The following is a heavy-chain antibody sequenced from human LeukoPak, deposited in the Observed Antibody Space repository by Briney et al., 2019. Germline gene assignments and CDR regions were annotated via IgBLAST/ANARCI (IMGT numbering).Heavy chain of an antibody. CDR1: GFTFSSSA. J-gene: IGHJ4*02. Sequence: GGSLRLSCAASGFTFSSSAMSWVRQAPGKGLEWVSAISGGGGNTYYADSVKGRFTISRDNSKNTLYLQMNSLRAEDTAVYYCAKLLMSGYSYYLDYWGQGTLVTVSS. CDR3: AKLLMSGYSYYLDY. V-gene: IGHV3-23*01. D-gene: IGHD3-3*01. CDR2: ISGGGGNT.